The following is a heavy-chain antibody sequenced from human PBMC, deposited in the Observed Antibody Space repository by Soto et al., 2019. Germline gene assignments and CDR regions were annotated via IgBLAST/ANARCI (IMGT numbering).Heavy chain of an antibody. CDR2: MNPNSGNT. Sequence: RASVKVSCKASGYTFTSYDINWVRQATGQGLEWMGWMNPNSGNTGYAQKFQGRVTMTRNTSISTAYMELSSLRSEDTAVYYCARGRSDCSGGSCYLSFDAFDIWGQGTMVTVSS. CDR1: GYTFTSYD. J-gene: IGHJ3*02. CDR3: ARGRSDCSGGSCYLSFDAFDI. D-gene: IGHD2-15*01. V-gene: IGHV1-8*01.